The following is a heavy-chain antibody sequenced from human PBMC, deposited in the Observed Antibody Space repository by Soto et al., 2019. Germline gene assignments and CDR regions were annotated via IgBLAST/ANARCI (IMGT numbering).Heavy chain of an antibody. CDR1: GYSFTSYL. Sequence: QVQLVQSGAEVKKPGASVSVSCKASGYSFTSYLMHWVRQAPGQGLEWMGDVNPTDGTTRYARQFQGRLTMTRDTSTSTGYMELSSLTSADTAVYYCVTDPLGFFTGLGYWGQGALVTVSS. CDR3: VTDPLGFFTGLGY. CDR2: VNPTDGTT. V-gene: IGHV1-46*01. D-gene: IGHD3-3*02. J-gene: IGHJ4*02.